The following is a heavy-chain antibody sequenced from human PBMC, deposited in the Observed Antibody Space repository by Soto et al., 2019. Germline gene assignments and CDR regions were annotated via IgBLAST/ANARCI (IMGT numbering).Heavy chain of an antibody. CDR1: GYTFTYYA. Sequence: QVQLVQSGAEVKKPGASVKVSCKASGYTFTYYAMHWVRQAPGQRLEWMGWIDAGNGNTKYSQNFLGRVTITSDTRASTAYMRLSSLKSADTAVYYCARGGSSGGSCYLDYWGEGTLVTVSA. V-gene: IGHV1-3*01. D-gene: IGHD2-15*01. CDR2: IDAGNGNT. J-gene: IGHJ4*02. CDR3: ARGGSSGGSCYLDY.